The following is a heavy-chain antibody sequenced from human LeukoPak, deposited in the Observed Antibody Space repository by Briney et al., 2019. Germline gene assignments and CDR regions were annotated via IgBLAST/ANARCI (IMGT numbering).Heavy chain of an antibody. D-gene: IGHD6-19*01. CDR3: ARAVGVGSGWYNWFDF. V-gene: IGHV4-59*08. CDR2: IYYSGST. Sequence: SETLSLTCTVSGGSINSYYWSWIRQPPGKGLEWIGYIYYSGSTNYNPSLKSRVTISVDTSKNQFSLKLSSVTAADTAVYYCARAVGVGSGWYNWFDFWGQGTLVTVSS. J-gene: IGHJ5*01. CDR1: GGSINSYY.